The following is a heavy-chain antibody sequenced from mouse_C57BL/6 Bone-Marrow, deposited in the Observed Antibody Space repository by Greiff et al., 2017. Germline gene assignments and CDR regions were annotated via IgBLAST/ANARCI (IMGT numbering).Heavy chain of an antibody. CDR1: GYTFTSYG. CDR2: IYPRSGNT. CDR3: ARQLYYDYDGWAY. Sequence: QVQLQQSGAELARPGASVKLSCKASGYTFTSYGISWVKQRTGQGLEWIGEIYPRSGNTYYNEKFKGKATLTADKSSSTAYMELRSLTSEGSAVYFCARQLYYDYDGWAYWGPGTLVTVSA. V-gene: IGHV1-81*01. J-gene: IGHJ3*01. D-gene: IGHD2-4*01.